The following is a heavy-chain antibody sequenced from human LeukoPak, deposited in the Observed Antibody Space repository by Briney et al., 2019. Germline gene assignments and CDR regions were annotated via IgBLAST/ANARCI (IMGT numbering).Heavy chain of an antibody. Sequence: GASVKVSCKASGYTFTSYGISWVRQAPGQGLEWMGWISAYNGNTNYAQKLQGRVTMTTDTSTSTAYMELRSLRSDDTAVYYCARGDMSMGAYYYYMDVWGKGTTVTISS. J-gene: IGHJ6*03. V-gene: IGHV1-18*01. CDR1: GYTFTSYG. CDR3: ARGDMSMGAYYYYMDV. CDR2: ISAYNGNT. D-gene: IGHD2/OR15-2a*01.